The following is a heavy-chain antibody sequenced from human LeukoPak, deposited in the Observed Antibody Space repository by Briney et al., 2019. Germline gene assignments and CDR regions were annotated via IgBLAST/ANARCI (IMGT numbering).Heavy chain of an antibody. Sequence: PGGSLRLSCAASGFTFSTYSMNWVRQAPGKGLEWVSYISSRSNTIYYADSVKGRFTISRDNAKNSLYLQMNSLRAEDTAVYYCARDGSAWFGPSGMDVWGQGTTVTVSS. CDR1: GFTFSTYS. D-gene: IGHD3-10*01. CDR3: ARDGSAWFGPSGMDV. J-gene: IGHJ6*02. V-gene: IGHV3-48*04. CDR2: ISSRSNTI.